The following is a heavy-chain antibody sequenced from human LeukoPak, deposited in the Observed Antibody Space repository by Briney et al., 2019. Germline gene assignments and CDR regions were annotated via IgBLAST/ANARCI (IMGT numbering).Heavy chain of an antibody. J-gene: IGHJ3*02. CDR3: AKDRRGGSYYPDAFDI. CDR2: ISGSGGST. V-gene: IGHV3-23*01. CDR1: GFTFSSYG. Sequence: GGSLRLSCAASGFTFSSYGMSWVRQAPGKGLEWVSGISGSGGSTYYADSVKGRFTISRDISKNTLYLQMNSLRAEDTAVYYCAKDRRGGSYYPDAFDIWGQGTMVTVSS. D-gene: IGHD1-26*01.